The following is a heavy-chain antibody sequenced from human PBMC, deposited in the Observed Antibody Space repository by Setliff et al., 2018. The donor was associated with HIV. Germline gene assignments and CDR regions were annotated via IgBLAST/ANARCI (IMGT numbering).Heavy chain of an antibody. Sequence: PSETLSLTCGLNGLPFGNYYWNWIRQSPGMGLEWIVEVNHNGNINYNPSLQSRVTVSVDTSKPHYSLKMNSVTAADTAVYYCAITLVGVTTEMYWGQGTLVTVSS. V-gene: IGHV4-34*01. D-gene: IGHD2-21*02. CDR2: VNHNGNI. J-gene: IGHJ4*02. CDR1: GLPFGNYY. CDR3: AITLVGVTTEMY.